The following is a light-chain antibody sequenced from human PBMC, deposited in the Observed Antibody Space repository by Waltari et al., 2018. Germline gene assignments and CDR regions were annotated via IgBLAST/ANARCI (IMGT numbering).Light chain of an antibody. Sequence: QSKLTQPPSASGTPGQKVTISCSGRYSNVGNNVVNWYQQFPGTAPKLLISRNDQRPSGVPNRFSGSKSGTSASLAIIGLRSEDEADYYCASWDDSLNGRWVFGGGTKLTVL. CDR3: ASWDDSLNGRWV. CDR1: YSNVGNNV. CDR2: RND. J-gene: IGLJ2*01. V-gene: IGLV1-44*01.